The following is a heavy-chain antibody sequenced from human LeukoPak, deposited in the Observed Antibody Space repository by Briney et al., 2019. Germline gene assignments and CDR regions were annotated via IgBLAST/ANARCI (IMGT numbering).Heavy chain of an antibody. Sequence: SETLSLTCAVYGGSFSGYYWSWIRQPPGKGLEWSGEINHSGSTNYNPSLKSRVTISVDTSKNQFSLKLSSVTAADTAVYYCAQIAAAGDDAFDIWGQGTMVTVSS. V-gene: IGHV4-34*01. D-gene: IGHD6-13*01. CDR1: GGSFSGYY. J-gene: IGHJ3*02. CDR2: INHSGST. CDR3: AQIAAAGDDAFDI.